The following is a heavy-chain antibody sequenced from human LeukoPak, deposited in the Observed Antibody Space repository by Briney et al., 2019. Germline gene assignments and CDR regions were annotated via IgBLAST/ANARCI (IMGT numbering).Heavy chain of an antibody. Sequence: ASVKVSCKASGYTFTSYDINWVRQATGQGLEWMGWMNPNSGNTGYAQKFQGRVTITRNTSISTAYMELSSLRSEDTAVYYCARGVWGVPAAMGLSESYYYYYYMDVWGKGTTVTVSS. CDR3: ARGVWGVPAAMGLSESYYYYYYMDV. V-gene: IGHV1-8*03. D-gene: IGHD2-2*01. CDR2: MNPNSGNT. J-gene: IGHJ6*03. CDR1: GYTFTSYD.